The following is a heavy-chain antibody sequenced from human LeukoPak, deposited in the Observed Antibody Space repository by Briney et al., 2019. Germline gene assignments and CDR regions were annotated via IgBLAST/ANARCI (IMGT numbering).Heavy chain of an antibody. CDR1: GFTFSSYA. D-gene: IGHD3-3*01. Sequence: PGGSLRLSCASSGFTFSSYAMSWVRQAPGKGLEWVSAISGSGGSTYYADSVKGRFTISRDNSKNTLYLQMNSLRAEDTAVYYCAEHPPPYFGVVIMSSYYFDYWGQGTLVTVSS. J-gene: IGHJ4*02. CDR3: AEHPPPYFGVVIMSSYYFDY. V-gene: IGHV3-23*01. CDR2: ISGSGGST.